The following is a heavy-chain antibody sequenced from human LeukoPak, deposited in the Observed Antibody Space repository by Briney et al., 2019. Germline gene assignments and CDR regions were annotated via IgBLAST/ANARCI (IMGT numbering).Heavy chain of an antibody. V-gene: IGHV4-4*02. CDR1: GGSISSSNW. J-gene: IGHJ4*02. Sequence: KSSETLSLTCAVSGGSISSSNWWSWVRQPPGKGLEWIGEIYHSGSTNYNPSLKSRVTISVDKSKNQFSLKLSSVTAADTAVYYCARKSGYSYEGSFDYWGQGTLVTVSS. D-gene: IGHD5-18*01. CDR2: IYHSGST. CDR3: ARKSGYSYEGSFDY.